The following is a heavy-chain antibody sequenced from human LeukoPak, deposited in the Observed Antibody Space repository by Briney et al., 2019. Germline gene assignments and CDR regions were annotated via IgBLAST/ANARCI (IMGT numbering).Heavy chain of an antibody. CDR2: ISGSGGST. CDR3: AKVRCSGGSCSYFDY. D-gene: IGHD2-15*01. Sequence: GGSLRLSCAASGFTFSSYAISWVRQAPGKGLEWVSTISGSGGSTYYADSVKGRFTISRDNSKNTLYLQMNSLRAEDTAVYYCAKVRCSGGSCSYFDYWGQGTLVTVSS. V-gene: IGHV3-23*01. CDR1: GFTFSSYA. J-gene: IGHJ4*02.